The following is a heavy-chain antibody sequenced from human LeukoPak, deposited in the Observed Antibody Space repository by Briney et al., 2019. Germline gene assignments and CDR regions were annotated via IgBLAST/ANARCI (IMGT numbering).Heavy chain of an antibody. CDR2: INPNSGGT. Sequence: ASVKVSCKASGYTFTGYYMHWVRQAPGQGLEWMGWINPNSGGTNYAQKFQGRVTMTRDTSISTAYLELSRLRPDDTAVSYCARGDIVVVVAARAYFVDYWRQGTMVTVSS. CDR3: ARGDIVVVVAARAYFVDY. V-gene: IGHV1-2*02. CDR1: GYTFTGYY. D-gene: IGHD2-15*01. J-gene: IGHJ4*02.